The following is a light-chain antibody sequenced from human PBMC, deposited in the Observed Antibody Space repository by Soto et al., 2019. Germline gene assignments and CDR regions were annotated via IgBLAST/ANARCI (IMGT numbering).Light chain of an antibody. Sequence: DIQMTQSPSTLSASVGDRVTITCRASQSISSWLAWYQQKPGKAPKLLLYEASTLEGGVPSRFSGSGSGTEFTLTISSMQPADLATYYCQLYDRYSVTFGQGTRLETK. CDR2: EAS. J-gene: IGKJ5*01. CDR1: QSISSW. V-gene: IGKV1-5*03. CDR3: QLYDRYSVT.